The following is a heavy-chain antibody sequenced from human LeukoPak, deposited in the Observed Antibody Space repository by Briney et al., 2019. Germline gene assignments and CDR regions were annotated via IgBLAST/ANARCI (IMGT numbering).Heavy chain of an antibody. D-gene: IGHD6-6*01. V-gene: IGHV3-21*01. CDR3: ARGSEQLAADAFDI. CDR1: GFTFSSYS. J-gene: IGHJ3*02. Sequence: PGGSLRLSCAASGFTFSSYSMNWVRQAPGKGLEWVSSISSSSSYIYYADSVKGRFTISRDNAKNSLYLQMNSLRAEDTAVYYCARGSEQLAADAFDIWGQGTMVTVSS. CDR2: ISSSSSYI.